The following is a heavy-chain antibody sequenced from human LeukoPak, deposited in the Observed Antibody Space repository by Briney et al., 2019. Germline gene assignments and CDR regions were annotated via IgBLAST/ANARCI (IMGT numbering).Heavy chain of an antibody. V-gene: IGHV3-11*01. J-gene: IGHJ4*02. Sequence: GGSLRLSCAASGFTFSDYYMSWIRQAPGKGLEWVSYISSSGSTIYYTDSVKGQFTISRDNAKNSLYLQMNSLRAEDTAVYYCARDQGSYDSSGYYPYYFDYWGQGTLVTVSS. CDR1: GFTFSDYY. CDR3: ARDQGSYDSSGYYPYYFDY. D-gene: IGHD3-22*01. CDR2: ISSSGSTI.